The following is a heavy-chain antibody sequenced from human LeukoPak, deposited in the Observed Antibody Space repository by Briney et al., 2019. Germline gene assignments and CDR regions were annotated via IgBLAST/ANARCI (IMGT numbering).Heavy chain of an antibody. D-gene: IGHD6-19*01. CDR3: ARMRPGYSSGWYVFRFDP. V-gene: IGHV4-34*01. CDR2: INHSGST. CDR1: GGSFSGYY. Sequence: SETLSLTCAVYGGSFSGYYWSWIRQPPGKGLEWIGEINHSGSTNYNPSLKSRVTIPVDTSKNQFSLKLSSVTAADTAVYYCARMRPGYSSGWYVFRFDPWGQGTLVTVSS. J-gene: IGHJ5*02.